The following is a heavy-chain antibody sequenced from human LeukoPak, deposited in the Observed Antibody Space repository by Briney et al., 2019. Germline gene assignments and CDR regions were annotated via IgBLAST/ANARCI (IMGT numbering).Heavy chain of an antibody. J-gene: IGHJ6*03. CDR2: MNPNSGNT. D-gene: IGHD6-19*01. CDR3: ARALAMGLYYYYYMDV. Sequence: VASVKVSCKASGYTFNIYDINWVRQAPGQGLEWMGWMNPNSGNTGYAQKFKGRVTITRNTSISTAYMELSSLRSEDTAVYYCARALAMGLYYYYYMDVWGKGTTVTVSS. V-gene: IGHV1-8*01. CDR1: GYTFNIYD.